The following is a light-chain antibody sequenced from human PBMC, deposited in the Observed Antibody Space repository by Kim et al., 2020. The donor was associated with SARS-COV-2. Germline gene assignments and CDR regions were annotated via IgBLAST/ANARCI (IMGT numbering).Light chain of an antibody. CDR2: AAS. J-gene: IGKJ2*03. V-gene: IGKV1-8*01. CDR1: QDISSF. Sequence: SQSTGDRVTITCRASQDISSFLAWYKQIPGKAPKLLIYAASSLQSGVPPRFSGSGSGTDFTLTISGLQSEEFATDYCQQYYSDPYSFGQGTKLEI. CDR3: QQYYSDPYS.